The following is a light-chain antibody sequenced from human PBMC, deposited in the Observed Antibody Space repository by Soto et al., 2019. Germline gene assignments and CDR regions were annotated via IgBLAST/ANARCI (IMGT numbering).Light chain of an antibody. CDR1: QSVSSN. V-gene: IGKV3-15*01. CDR2: GAS. J-gene: IGKJ3*01. Sequence: EIVMTQSPATLSVSPGERSTLSCRASQSVSSNLAWYQRKPGQAPRLLIYGASTRATGIPDMLSGSGSGTEYTLTISSLQSEDFADYSCQQYPNGPQETFGPGTKVDIK. CDR3: QQYPNGPQET.